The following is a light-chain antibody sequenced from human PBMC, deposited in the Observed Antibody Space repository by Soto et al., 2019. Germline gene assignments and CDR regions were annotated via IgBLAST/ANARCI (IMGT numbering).Light chain of an antibody. Sequence: EIVLTQSPGTLSLSQGERATLSCRASQSVSSTYLAWYQQKPGQAPRLLIYGASNRATGIPDRFSGSGSGPDFTLTISRLEPEDFAVYYCQQYGSSPGYTFGQGTKREIK. CDR2: GAS. J-gene: IGKJ2*01. CDR3: QQYGSSPGYT. V-gene: IGKV3-20*01. CDR1: QSVSSTY.